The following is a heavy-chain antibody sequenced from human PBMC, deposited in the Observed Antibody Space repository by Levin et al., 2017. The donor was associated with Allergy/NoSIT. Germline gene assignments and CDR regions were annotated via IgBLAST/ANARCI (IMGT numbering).Heavy chain of an antibody. D-gene: IGHD3-3*01. CDR1: GDSINSKNYH. J-gene: IGHJ4*02. V-gene: IGHV4-39*01. CDR3: VSSPSSVLQWSSPYDF. CDR2: IYYSGST. Sequence: PSETLSLTCTVSGDSINSKNYHWGWVRQPPGKGLEWIGSIYYSGSTYYSSSLKSRVTISIDTSKNQFSLNLNSVTAADTGIYYCVSSPSSVLQWSSPYDFWGQGTLVTVSS.